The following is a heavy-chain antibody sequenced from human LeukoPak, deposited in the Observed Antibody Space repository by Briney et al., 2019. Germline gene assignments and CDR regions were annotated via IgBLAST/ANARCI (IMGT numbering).Heavy chain of an antibody. CDR1: GITVSSNY. D-gene: IGHD4-17*01. CDR2: ISSSGSTI. V-gene: IGHV3-11*04. J-gene: IGHJ4*02. Sequence: GGSLRLSCAASGITVSSNYLSWVRQAPGKGLEWVSYISSSGSTIYYADSVKGRFTISRDNAKNSLYLQMNSLRAEDTAVYYCASISLRLPPDYWGQGTLVTVSS. CDR3: ASISLRLPPDY.